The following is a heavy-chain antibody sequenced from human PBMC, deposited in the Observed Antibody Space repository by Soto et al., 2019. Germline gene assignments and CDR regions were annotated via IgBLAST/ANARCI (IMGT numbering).Heavy chain of an antibody. J-gene: IGHJ4*02. Sequence: EVQLVESGGGLVQPGGSLRLSCAASGFTFSSYWMHWVRQAPGKGLVWVSRIKSDGSGTYYADSVKGRLTISRDNAQNTXYLQMNSLRAEDTAVYYCARGDGDYYDGNGYLGRHWGQGTLVTVSS. D-gene: IGHD3-22*01. V-gene: IGHV3-74*01. CDR1: GFTFSSYW. CDR3: ARGDGDYYDGNGYLGRH. CDR2: IKSDGSGT.